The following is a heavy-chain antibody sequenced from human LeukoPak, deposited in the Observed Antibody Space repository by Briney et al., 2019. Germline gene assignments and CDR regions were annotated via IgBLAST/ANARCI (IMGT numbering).Heavy chain of an antibody. CDR2: IRSKAFGGTT. D-gene: IGHD1-26*01. CDR3: TSDETEDTTY. CDR1: GFTFGDYA. V-gene: IGHV3-49*04. Sequence: PGGSPRLSCTTSGFTFGDYAMGWVRQAPGKGLEWVGFIRSKAFGGTTEYAASVKGRFTISRDDSKSIAYLQMNSLKTEDTAMYYCTSDETEDTTYWGQGTLVTVSS. J-gene: IGHJ4*02.